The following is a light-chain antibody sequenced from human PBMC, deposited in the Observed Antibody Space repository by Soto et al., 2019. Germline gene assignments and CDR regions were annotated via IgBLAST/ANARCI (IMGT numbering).Light chain of an antibody. Sequence: EIVLTQSPGTLSLSPGEGATLSCRASHSVASTYLAWYQQKPGLAPRLIIYGASNRASGTPDRFSGGGSGTDFTLTISRLEPEDFAAYYCQQYGRSSFTFGQGTKLEIK. CDR2: GAS. CDR1: HSVASTY. J-gene: IGKJ2*01. CDR3: QQYGRSSFT. V-gene: IGKV3-20*01.